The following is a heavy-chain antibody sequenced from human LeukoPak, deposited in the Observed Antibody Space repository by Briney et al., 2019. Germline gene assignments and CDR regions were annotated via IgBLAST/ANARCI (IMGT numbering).Heavy chain of an antibody. CDR3: ARGRGYSYAPYDY. CDR2: INKDGSDI. V-gene: IGHV3-74*01. Sequence: GRSLRLSCAASGFIFSNYWMNWVRQAPGKGLVWVSRINKDGSDISYADSVKGRFTISRDNAKNTLYLQMNSLRAEDTGVYYCARGRGYSYAPYDYWGQGTLVTVSS. CDR1: GFIFSNYW. J-gene: IGHJ4*02. D-gene: IGHD5-18*01.